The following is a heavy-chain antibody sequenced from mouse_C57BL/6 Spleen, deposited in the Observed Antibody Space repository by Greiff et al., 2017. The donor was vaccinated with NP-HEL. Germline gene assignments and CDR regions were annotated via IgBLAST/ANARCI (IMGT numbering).Heavy chain of an antibody. CDR1: GFNIKDDY. Sequence: EVQLQQSGAELVRPGASVKLSCTASGFNIKDDYMHWVKQRPEQGLEWIGWIDPENGDTEYASKFQGKATITADTSSNTAYLQLSSLTSEDTAVYDCTTGGTNYWGQGTTLTGSS. CDR2: IDPENGDT. CDR3: TTGGTNY. V-gene: IGHV14-4*01. J-gene: IGHJ2*01. D-gene: IGHD2-13*01.